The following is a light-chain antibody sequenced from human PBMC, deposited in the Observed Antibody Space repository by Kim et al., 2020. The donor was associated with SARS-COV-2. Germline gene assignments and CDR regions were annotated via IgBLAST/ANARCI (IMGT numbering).Light chain of an antibody. J-gene: IGLJ1*01. CDR2: EDN. V-gene: IGLV6-57*04. Sequence: NFMLTQPHSVSESPGKTVTISCTPSSGSIARNYVQWYQQRPGSAPTIIIYEDNKRLAGVPDRFSASIDSSSNSASLTISGLKTEDDADYYCQSYDGTFVFGTGTKVTVL. CDR3: QSYDGTFV. CDR1: SGSIARNY.